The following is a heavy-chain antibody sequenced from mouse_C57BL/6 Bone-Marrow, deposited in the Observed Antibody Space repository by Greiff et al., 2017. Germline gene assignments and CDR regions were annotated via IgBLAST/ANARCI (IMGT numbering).Heavy chain of an antibody. D-gene: IGHD1-1*01. Sequence: VKLVESGPGLVQPSQSLSITCTVSGFSLTSYGVHWVRQSPGKGLEWLGVIWRGGSTDYNAAFMSRLSITKDNSKSQVFFKMNSLQADDTAIYYCAKKTVVAPYWYFDVWGTGTTVTVSS. CDR1: GFSLTSYG. J-gene: IGHJ1*03. CDR2: IWRGGST. V-gene: IGHV2-5*01. CDR3: AKKTVVAPYWYFDV.